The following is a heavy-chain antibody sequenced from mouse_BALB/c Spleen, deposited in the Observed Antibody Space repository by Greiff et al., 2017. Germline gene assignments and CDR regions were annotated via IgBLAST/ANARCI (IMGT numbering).Heavy chain of an antibody. CDR3: NAGRLRKDAMDY. J-gene: IGHJ4*01. CDR1: GFNIKDYY. Sequence: EVQVVESGAELVRSGASVKLSCTASGFNIKDYYMHWVKQRPEQGLEWIGWIDPENGDTEYAPKFQGKATMTADTSSNTAYLQLSSLTSEDTAVYYCNAGRLRKDAMDYWGQGTSVTVSS. D-gene: IGHD2-2*01. V-gene: IGHV14-4*02. CDR2: IDPENGDT.